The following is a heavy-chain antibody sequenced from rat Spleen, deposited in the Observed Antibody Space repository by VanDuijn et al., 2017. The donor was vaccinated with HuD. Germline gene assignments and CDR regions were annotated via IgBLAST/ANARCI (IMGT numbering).Heavy chain of an antibody. D-gene: IGHD1-4*01. CDR3: TRGRVYFGYTGFEY. CDR2: ISASGGST. Sequence: EVQLVESGGGLVQPGGSMKLSCVISGFTFTSFPVAWVRQAPTKGLEWVATISASGGSTYFRDSVKGRFTISRDVMKTTLYLQMNSLRSEDTATYYCTRGRVYFGYTGFEYWGQGVMVTVSS. CDR1: GFTFTSFP. V-gene: IGHV5-46*01. J-gene: IGHJ2*01.